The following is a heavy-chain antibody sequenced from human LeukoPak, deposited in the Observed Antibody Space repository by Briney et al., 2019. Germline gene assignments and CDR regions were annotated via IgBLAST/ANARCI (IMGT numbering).Heavy chain of an antibody. J-gene: IGHJ3*02. V-gene: IGHV3-49*03. CDR3: TRDRPRYDYGDYRDTFDI. CDR1: GFTFGDYA. CDR2: IRSKAYGRTT. D-gene: IGHD4-17*01. Sequence: GGSLRLSCSASGFTFGDYAMNWFRQAPGKGLEWVGFIRSKAYGRTTEYAASVKGRFTISRDDSKSIAYLQMNSLKIEDTGLYYCTRDRPRYDYGDYRDTFDIWGQGTMVTVSS.